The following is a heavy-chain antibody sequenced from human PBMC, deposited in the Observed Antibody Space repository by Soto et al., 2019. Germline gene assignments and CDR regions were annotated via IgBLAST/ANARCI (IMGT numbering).Heavy chain of an antibody. CDR1: GFTFSSYA. CDR3: AKPISVGPRHIQAFDY. CDR2: ISGSGGST. V-gene: IGHV3-23*01. Sequence: GGSLRLSCAASGFTFSSYAMSWVRQAPGKGLEWVSAISGSGGSTYYADSVKGRFTISRDNSKNTLYLQMNSLRAEDTAVYYCAKPISVGPRHIQAFDYWGQGTRGTASS. J-gene: IGHJ4*02. D-gene: IGHD2-15*01.